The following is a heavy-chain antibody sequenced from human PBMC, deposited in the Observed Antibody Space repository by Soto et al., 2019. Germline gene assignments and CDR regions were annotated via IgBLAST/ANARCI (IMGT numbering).Heavy chain of an antibody. Sequence: PGGSLRLSCTASGFDFIGSEMNWLRQAPGKGLEWVAYITGSGGAMFHADSLKGRFSISRDNAKNSLFLEMNNLTADDAGVYYCAKVAPFILGSPFWGQGTLVTVSS. CDR3: AKVAPFILGSPF. J-gene: IGHJ4*02. CDR1: GFDFIGSE. CDR2: ITGSGGAM. V-gene: IGHV3-48*03. D-gene: IGHD2-21*01.